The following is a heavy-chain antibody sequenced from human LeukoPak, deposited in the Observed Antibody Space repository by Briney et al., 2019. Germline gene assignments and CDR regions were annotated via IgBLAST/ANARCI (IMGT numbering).Heavy chain of an antibody. CDR2: ISYDGSNK. CDR1: GFTFSSYA. CDR3: ARYEGSGWFDY. V-gene: IGHV3-30*04. D-gene: IGHD6-19*01. Sequence: PGRSLRLSCAASGFTFSSYAMHWVRQAPGKGLEWVAVISYDGSNKYYADSAKGRFTISRDNSKNTLYLQMNSLRAEDTAVYYCARYEGSGWFDYWGQGTLVTVSS. J-gene: IGHJ4*02.